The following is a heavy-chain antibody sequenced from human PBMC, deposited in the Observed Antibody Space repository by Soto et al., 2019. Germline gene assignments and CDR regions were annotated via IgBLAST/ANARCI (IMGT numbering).Heavy chain of an antibody. CDR1: GYTFSSYG. CDR3: ARCDFGDYVPPLDH. Sequence: QVHLMQSGAELKSPGASVRVSCKASGYTFSSYGVSWVRQAPGQGREFMGWISVYNGHTNYAQKFQGRVTMTTDTSTSTAYMELRSLRSADTAVYFCARCDFGDYVPPLDHGGQGTMVTFSA. V-gene: IGHV1-18*01. CDR2: ISVYNGHT. D-gene: IGHD4-17*01. J-gene: IGHJ4*02.